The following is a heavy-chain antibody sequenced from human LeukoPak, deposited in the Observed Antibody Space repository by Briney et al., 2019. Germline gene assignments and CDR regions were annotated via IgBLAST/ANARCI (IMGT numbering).Heavy chain of an antibody. V-gene: IGHV4-59*01. CDR1: GGSLSSYY. CDR3: ARGYSSSWYLNWFDP. J-gene: IGHJ5*02. CDR2: IYYSGST. D-gene: IGHD6-13*01. Sequence: SETLSLTCTVSGGSLSSYYWSWIRQPPGKGLEWIGYIYYSGSTNYNPSLKSRVTISVDTSKNQFSLKLSSVTAADTAVYYCARGYSSSWYLNWFDPWGQGTLVTVSS.